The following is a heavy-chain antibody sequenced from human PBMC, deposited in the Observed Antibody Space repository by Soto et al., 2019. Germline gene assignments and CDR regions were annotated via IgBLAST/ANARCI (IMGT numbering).Heavy chain of an antibody. J-gene: IGHJ6*02. V-gene: IGHV1-18*01. Sequence: ASVKVSCKASGYTFTSYGISWVRQAPGQGLEWMGWISAYNGNTNYAQKLQGRVPMTTDTSTSTAYMEVRSLRSDDTAVYYCARDQDIAVAGADYYYYYGMDVWGQGTTVTVSS. CDR1: GYTFTSYG. D-gene: IGHD6-19*01. CDR3: ARDQDIAVAGADYYYYYGMDV. CDR2: ISAYNGNT.